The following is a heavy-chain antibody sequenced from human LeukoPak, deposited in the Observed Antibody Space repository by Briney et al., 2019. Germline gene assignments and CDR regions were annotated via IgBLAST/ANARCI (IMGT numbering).Heavy chain of an antibody. Sequence: SETLSLTCTVSGGSFSDDYWSWVRQPPGEGLQWIGEINPGGSTNKNPSLQSRLIMSVDTSKNQFSLNLTSVTAADTAVYYCARVHGHNLGTLDYWGQGILVSVFS. D-gene: IGHD5-24*01. J-gene: IGHJ4*02. CDR1: GGSFSDDY. V-gene: IGHV4-34*01. CDR3: ARVHGHNLGTLDY. CDR2: INPGGST.